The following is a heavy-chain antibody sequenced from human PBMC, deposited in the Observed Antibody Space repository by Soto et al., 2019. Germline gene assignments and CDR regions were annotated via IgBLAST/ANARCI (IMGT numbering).Heavy chain of an antibody. D-gene: IGHD2-2*01. V-gene: IGHV3-23*01. CDR1: GFTFSSYA. CDR2: ISGSGGST. Sequence: GGSLRLSCAASGFTFSSYAMSWVRQAPGKGLEWVSAISGSGGSTYYADSVKGRFTISRDNSKNTLYLQMNSLRAEDMAVYYCAKIFPSRPYCSSTSCYDLHFDYWGQGTLVTVSS. CDR3: AKIFPSRPYCSSTSCYDLHFDY. J-gene: IGHJ4*02.